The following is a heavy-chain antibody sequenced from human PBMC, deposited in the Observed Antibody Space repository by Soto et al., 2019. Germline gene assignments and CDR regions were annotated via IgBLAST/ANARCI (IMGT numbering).Heavy chain of an antibody. CDR2: ISSSSSYI. CDR1: GFTFSSYS. V-gene: IGHV3-21*01. D-gene: IGHD3-22*01. J-gene: IGHJ3*02. Sequence: GGSLRLSCAASGFTFSSYSMNWVRQAPGKGLEWVSSISSSSSYIYYADSVKGRFTISRDNAKNSLYLQMNSLRAEDTAVYYCARDNSSGYHTRDAFDIWGQGTMVTVS. CDR3: ARDNSSGYHTRDAFDI.